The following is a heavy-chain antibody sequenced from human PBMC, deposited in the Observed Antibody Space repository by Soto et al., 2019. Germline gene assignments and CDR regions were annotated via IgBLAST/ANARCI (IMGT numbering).Heavy chain of an antibody. V-gene: IGHV3-53*02. D-gene: IGHD1-26*01. CDR1: GFSVSSNY. Sequence: VKLVETGGALIQPGGSLTLSCAVSGFSVSSNYMAWVRQGPGKGLEWVSVIYTGGTTHYANSVTGRFTFSRDTSKNILYLHLNSLTTDDTAVYYCARVWGYYFESWGQGTLVAVSP. CDR2: IYTGGTT. CDR3: ARVWGYYFES. J-gene: IGHJ4*02.